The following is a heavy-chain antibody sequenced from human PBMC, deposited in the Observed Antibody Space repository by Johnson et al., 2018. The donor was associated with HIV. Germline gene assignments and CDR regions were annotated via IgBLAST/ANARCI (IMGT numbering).Heavy chain of an antibody. CDR3: AKVGGLTRIVMIRDALEI. D-gene: IGHD3-22*01. V-gene: IGHV3-33*06. CDR2: IWYDGSNK. J-gene: IGHJ3*02. CDR1: GFTFSSYA. Sequence: QVQLVESGGGVVQPGRSLRLSCAASGFTFSSYAMHWVRQAPGKGLEWVALIWYDGSNKYYGDSVKGRFTISRDNSKNTLYLQMNSLRADDTAFYYCAKVGGLTRIVMIRDALEIWGQVTMVTVSS.